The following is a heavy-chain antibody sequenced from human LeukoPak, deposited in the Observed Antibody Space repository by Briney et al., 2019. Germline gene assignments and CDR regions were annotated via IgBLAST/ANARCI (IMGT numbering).Heavy chain of an antibody. Sequence: SETLSLTCTVSGGSISDYYWSWIRQAPGKGLEWIGYIFSSGSTNYNASFKSRVTTSVDTSKSQFSLKVNSVTAADTAVYYCARHRAVAGRFDYWGQGTLVTVSS. CDR3: ARHRAVAGRFDY. D-gene: IGHD6-19*01. V-gene: IGHV4-59*08. CDR2: IFSSGST. CDR1: GGSISDYY. J-gene: IGHJ4*02.